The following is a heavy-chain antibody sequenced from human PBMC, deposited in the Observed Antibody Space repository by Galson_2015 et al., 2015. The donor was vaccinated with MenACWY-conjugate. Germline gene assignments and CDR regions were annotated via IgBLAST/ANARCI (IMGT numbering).Heavy chain of an antibody. D-gene: IGHD3-16*02. J-gene: IGHJ4*02. CDR2: ISAYNGNT. CDR1: GYTFTSYG. CDR3: ARGYRLFNLRSLIYFDY. Sequence: SVKASCKASGYTFTSYGISWVRQAPGQGLEWMGWISAYNGNTKYAQKLQGRVTMTTDTSTRIAYMELRSLRSDDTAVYYCARGYRLFNLRSLIYFDYCGPGTLGTVSA. V-gene: IGHV1-18*01.